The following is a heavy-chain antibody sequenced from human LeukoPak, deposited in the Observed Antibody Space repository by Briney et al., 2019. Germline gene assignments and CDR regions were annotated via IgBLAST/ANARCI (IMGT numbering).Heavy chain of an antibody. CDR3: AKGLAANWYNWFDP. Sequence: PGGSLRLSCAASGFTFSSYAMSWVRQAPGKGLERVSAISGSGGSTYYADSVKGRFTISRDNSKNTLYLQMNSLRAEDTAVYYCAKGLAANWYNWFDPWGQGTLVTVSS. CDR1: GFTFSSYA. J-gene: IGHJ5*02. V-gene: IGHV3-23*01. CDR2: ISGSGGST. D-gene: IGHD6-13*01.